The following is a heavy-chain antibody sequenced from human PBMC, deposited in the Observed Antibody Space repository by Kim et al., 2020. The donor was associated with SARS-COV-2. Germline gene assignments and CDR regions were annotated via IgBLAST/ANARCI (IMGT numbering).Heavy chain of an antibody. Sequence: GGSLRLSCTASGFTLSNFWMHWVRQAPGKGLVWVSRINSDGSSSSHADSVKGRFTISRDNAKNTLYLQMNSLRAEDTAMYYCVRKGLYCRGVSCSMESWGQGTLVSVSS. V-gene: IGHV3-74*01. J-gene: IGHJ5*02. CDR3: VRKGLYCRGVSCSMES. CDR2: INSDGSSS. CDR1: GFTLSNFW. D-gene: IGHD2-15*01.